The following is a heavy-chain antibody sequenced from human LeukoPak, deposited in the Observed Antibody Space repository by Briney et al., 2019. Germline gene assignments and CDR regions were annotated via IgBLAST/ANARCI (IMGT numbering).Heavy chain of an antibody. CDR3: ARPAYDSSGYYYLGY. V-gene: IGHV4-39*01. CDR1: GGSISSYY. Sequence: SETLSLTCTVSGGSISSYYWGWIRQPPGKGLEWIGSIYYSGSTYYNPSLKSRVTISVDTSKNQFSLKLSSVTAADTAVYYCARPAYDSSGYYYLGYWGQGTPVTVSS. J-gene: IGHJ4*02. CDR2: IYYSGST. D-gene: IGHD3-22*01.